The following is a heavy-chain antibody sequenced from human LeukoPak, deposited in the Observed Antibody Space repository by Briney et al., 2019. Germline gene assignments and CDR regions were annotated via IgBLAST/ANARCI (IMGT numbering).Heavy chain of an antibody. CDR1: GYTFTGYY. D-gene: IGHD6-13*01. CDR2: VNPNTGGT. J-gene: IGHJ4*02. V-gene: IGHV1-2*02. CDR3: ARETQGSSSWY. Sequence: ASVKVSCKTYGYTFTGYYMHWVRQAPGQGLEWMGWVNPNTGGTDYAPKFQGRVAMTGDTSTSTAYMELSTLKSDDTAVYYCARETQGSSSWYWGRGTLVIVSS.